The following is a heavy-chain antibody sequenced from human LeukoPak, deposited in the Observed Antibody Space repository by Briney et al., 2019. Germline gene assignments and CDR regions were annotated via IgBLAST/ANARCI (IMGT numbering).Heavy chain of an antibody. CDR1: GFQFNTYW. CDR3: ARDVGRFCTRGSCFSDA. J-gene: IGHJ5*02. Sequence: HPAGSLRLSCAGSGFQFNTYWISWIRQAPGKGLQWLGNIKEDGSETYYVGSLKGRLTISRDNAQNSSFLEMSSLGVEDTAVYYCARDVGRFCTRGSCFSDAWGQGTLVTVSS. D-gene: IGHD2-15*01. CDR2: IKEDGSET. V-gene: IGHV3-7*05.